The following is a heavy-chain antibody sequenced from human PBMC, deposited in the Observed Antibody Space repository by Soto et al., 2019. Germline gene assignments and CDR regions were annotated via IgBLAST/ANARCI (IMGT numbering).Heavy chain of an antibody. CDR1: GFTFTDYY. J-gene: IGHJ4*02. CDR3: ARDANYSAN. Sequence: QVQLVESGGGLVKPGGSLRLSCAASGFTFTDYYMNWIRQAPGKGLEWVSYISSTGTYTNYADSVKGRFTISRDNAKNSLYLQMNSLRFEDTAVYYCARDANYSANWGQGTLVTGSS. CDR2: ISSTGTYT. V-gene: IGHV3-11*05.